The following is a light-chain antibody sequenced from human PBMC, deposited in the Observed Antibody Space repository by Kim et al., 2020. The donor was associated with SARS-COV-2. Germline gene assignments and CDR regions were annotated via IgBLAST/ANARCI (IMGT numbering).Light chain of an antibody. CDR2: GAS. Sequence: SPGERPPLSCRARQSVSSNLAWYQQKPGQAPRLLIHGASTRATGIPARFSRSGSGTEFTVTISSLQSEDFAVYYCQQYNNWPPLTFGQGTRLEIK. CDR1: QSVSSN. V-gene: IGKV3-15*01. J-gene: IGKJ5*01. CDR3: QQYNNWPPLT.